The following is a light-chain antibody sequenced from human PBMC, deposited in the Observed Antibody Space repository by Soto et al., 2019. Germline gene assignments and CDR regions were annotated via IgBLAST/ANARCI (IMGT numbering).Light chain of an antibody. Sequence: VLSQSPGRLSLSPGERATLSCKASQSVPSTYFAWYQQKSVQPPRLLISGTSNRATGIPDRFSGSGSGGDFTLPIRGLALEDFAVYFCQQFGNSPWTFGQGTTVDIK. CDR3: QQFGNSPWT. CDR2: GTS. V-gene: IGKV3-20*01. J-gene: IGKJ1*01. CDR1: QSVPSTY.